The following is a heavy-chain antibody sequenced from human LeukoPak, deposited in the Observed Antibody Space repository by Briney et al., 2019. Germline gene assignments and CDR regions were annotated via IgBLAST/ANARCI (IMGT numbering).Heavy chain of an antibody. V-gene: IGHV4-39*07. CDR2: KYYSGTA. Sequence: PSETLSLTCTVSGGPFTSDDYYWGWMRQPPGKGLEWIGSKYYSGTAFYSPSLKNRVTISVDTYKNHYSLKVTSVTAADTAMYYCGRIRGGSYSHAFDIWGQGTMLIVSS. CDR1: GGPFTSDDYY. D-gene: IGHD1-26*01. CDR3: GRIRGGSYSHAFDI. J-gene: IGHJ3*02.